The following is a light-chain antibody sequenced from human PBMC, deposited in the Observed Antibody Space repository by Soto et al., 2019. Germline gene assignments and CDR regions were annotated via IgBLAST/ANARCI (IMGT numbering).Light chain of an antibody. CDR2: EVS. CDR3: SSYTTSSTSV. Sequence: QSVLTQPASVSGSPGQSITISCTGTSSDVGGYDYVSWYQQHPAKAPKLVIYEVSNRPSGVSTRFSGSKSGNTASLTISGLQADDEADYYCSSYTTSSTSVFGTWTKLTVL. V-gene: IGLV2-14*01. J-gene: IGLJ1*01. CDR1: SSDVGGYDY.